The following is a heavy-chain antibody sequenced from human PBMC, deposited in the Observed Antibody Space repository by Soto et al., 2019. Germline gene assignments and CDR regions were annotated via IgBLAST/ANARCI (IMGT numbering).Heavy chain of an antibody. Sequence: QVQLQQWGAGLLKPSETLSLTCAVYGGSFSGYYWSWIRQPPGKGLEWIGEINHSGSTNYNPSLKSRVTISVDTPKNQFSLKLSSVTDADTGVYYCARPREYSGYAGNWFDPWGQGTLVTVSS. D-gene: IGHD5-12*01. CDR3: ARPREYSGYAGNWFDP. CDR2: INHSGST. J-gene: IGHJ5*02. CDR1: GGSFSGYY. V-gene: IGHV4-34*01.